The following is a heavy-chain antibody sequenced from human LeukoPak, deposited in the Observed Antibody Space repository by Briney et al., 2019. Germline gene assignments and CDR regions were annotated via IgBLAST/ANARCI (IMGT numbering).Heavy chain of an antibody. J-gene: IGHJ4*02. CDR3: ARDQDYGDWHDY. CDR2: INHSGST. CDR1: GGSFSGYY. V-gene: IGHV4-34*01. D-gene: IGHD4-17*01. Sequence: LETLSLTCAVYGGSFSGYYWSWIRQPPGKGLEWIGEINHSGSTNYNPSLKSRVTISVDTSKNQFSLKLSSVTAADTAVYYCARDQDYGDWHDYWGQGTLVTVSS.